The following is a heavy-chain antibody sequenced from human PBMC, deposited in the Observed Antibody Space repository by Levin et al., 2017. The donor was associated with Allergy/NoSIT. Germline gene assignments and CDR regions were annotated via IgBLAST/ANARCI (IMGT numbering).Heavy chain of an antibody. CDR3: ARAADIAIPGTGGS. D-gene: IGHD1-1*01. CDR2: INGDGSTT. J-gene: IGHJ5*02. V-gene: IGHV3-74*01. Sequence: PGGSLRLSCAASGFTFSSYWMHWVRQAPGKGLVWVSRINGDGSTTSYADSVKGRFTISRDNAKNTLYLQMNSLRAEDTAVYYCARAADIAIPGTGGSWGQGTLVTVSS. CDR1: GFTFSSYW.